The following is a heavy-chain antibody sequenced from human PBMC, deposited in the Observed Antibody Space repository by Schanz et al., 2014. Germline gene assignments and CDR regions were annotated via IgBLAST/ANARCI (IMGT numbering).Heavy chain of an antibody. CDR1: GFSFSSYA. CDR3: ARKVVAAIGGYYDN. Sequence: EVQLLESGGGLVEPGGSLRLSCAASGFSFSSYAMGWVRQARGKGLEWVSAMNESHSTIYYADSVRGRFTISRDNAENALFLQMNSLRAEDTAVYYCARKVVAAIGGYYDNWGQGTLVIVSS. D-gene: IGHD2-15*01. CDR2: MNESHSTI. V-gene: IGHV3-23*01. J-gene: IGHJ4*02.